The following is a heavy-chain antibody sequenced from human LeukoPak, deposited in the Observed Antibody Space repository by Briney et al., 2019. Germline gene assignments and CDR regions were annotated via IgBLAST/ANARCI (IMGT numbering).Heavy chain of an antibody. Sequence: GRSLRLSCTASGFTFGDYAMSWFRQAPGKGLEWVGFIRSKAYGGTTEYAASVKGRFTISRDDSNSIAYLQMNSLKTEDTAVYYCTSTASTVTTMGYYFDYWGQGTLVTVSS. CDR2: IRSKAYGGTT. V-gene: IGHV3-49*03. CDR3: TSTASTVTTMGYYFDY. J-gene: IGHJ4*02. D-gene: IGHD4-17*01. CDR1: GFTFGDYA.